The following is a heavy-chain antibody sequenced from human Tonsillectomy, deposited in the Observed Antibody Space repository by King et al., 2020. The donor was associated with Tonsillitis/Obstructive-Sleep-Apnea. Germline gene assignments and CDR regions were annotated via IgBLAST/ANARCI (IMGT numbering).Heavy chain of an antibody. CDR2: NIWYSANI. D-gene: IGHD1-26*01. J-gene: IGHJ6*03. CDR1: GFTFDDYA. CDR3: AKDGERGAYYNFYFMDV. V-gene: IGHV3-9*01. Sequence: VQLVESGGGLVQPGRSLRLSCAASGFTFDDYAMHWVRQAPGKGLEWVAGNIWYSANIGYADSVKGRFTISRDNAKNSLYLQMNSLRSEDTALYYCAKDGERGAYYNFYFMDVWGKGTTVTVSS.